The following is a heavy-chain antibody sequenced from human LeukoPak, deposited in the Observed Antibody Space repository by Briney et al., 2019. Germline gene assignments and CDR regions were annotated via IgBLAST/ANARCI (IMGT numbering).Heavy chain of an antibody. J-gene: IGHJ6*03. Sequence: GGSLRLSWAASGFTFSSYGMHWVRQAPGKGLEWVAVISYDGSNKYYADSVKSRFTISRDNSKNTLYLQMNSLRAEDTAVYYCARDDYDSTGYSQYYYYYMDVWGKGTTVTVSS. V-gene: IGHV3-30*03. D-gene: IGHD3-22*01. CDR1: GFTFSSYG. CDR3: ARDDYDSTGYSQYYYYYMDV. CDR2: ISYDGSNK.